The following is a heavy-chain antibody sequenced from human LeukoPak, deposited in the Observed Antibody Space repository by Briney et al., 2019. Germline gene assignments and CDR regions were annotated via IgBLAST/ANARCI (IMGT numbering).Heavy chain of an antibody. CDR3: AREMVGRIAVAGLVWAFDI. J-gene: IGHJ3*02. CDR2: TYYRSKWYN. CDR1: GDSVSSNSAA. V-gene: IGHV6-1*01. Sequence: SQTLSLTCAISGDSVSSNSAAWNWIRQSPSRGLEWLGRTYYRSKWYNDYAVSVKSRITINPDTSKNQFSLQLSSVTAADTAVYYCAREMVGRIAVAGLVWAFDIWGQGTMVTVSS. D-gene: IGHD6-19*01.